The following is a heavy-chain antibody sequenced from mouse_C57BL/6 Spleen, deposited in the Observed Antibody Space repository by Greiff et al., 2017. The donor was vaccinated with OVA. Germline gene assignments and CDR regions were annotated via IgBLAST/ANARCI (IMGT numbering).Heavy chain of an antibody. CDR3: ARGRAYYYGSGDWYFDV. V-gene: IGHV1-69*01. J-gene: IGHJ1*03. CDR1: GYTFTSYW. CDR2: IDPSDSYT. Sequence: QVQLQQPGAELVMPGASVKLSCKASGYTFTSYWMHWVKQRPGQGLEWIGEIDPSDSYTNYNQKFKGKSTLTVDKSSSTAYMQLSSLTSEESAVYYCARGRAYYYGSGDWYFDVWGTGTTVTVSS. D-gene: IGHD1-1*01.